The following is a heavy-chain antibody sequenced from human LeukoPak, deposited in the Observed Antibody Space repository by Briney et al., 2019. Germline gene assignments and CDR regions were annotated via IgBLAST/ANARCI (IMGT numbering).Heavy chain of an antibody. J-gene: IGHJ5*02. CDR1: GFALKSYS. CDR2: ISYDGSNK. CDR3: AKDPFGAVPYCSSSSCYNWFDP. Sequence: GGSLRLSCGGSGFALKSYSLTWVRQAPGKGLEWVAVISYDGSNKYYADSVKGRFTISRDNSKNTLYLQMNSLRAEDTAVYYCAKDPFGAVPYCSSSSCYNWFDPWGQGTLVTVSS. V-gene: IGHV3-30*18. D-gene: IGHD2-2*01.